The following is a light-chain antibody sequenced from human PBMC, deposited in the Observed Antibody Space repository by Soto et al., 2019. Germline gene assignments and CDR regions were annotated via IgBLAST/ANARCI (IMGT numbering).Light chain of an antibody. CDR2: GAS. CDR1: QSISSNY. J-gene: IGKJ4*01. CDR3: QQYGYPQLT. V-gene: IGKV3-20*01. Sequence: VLTQSPGTLSLSPGETVTLSCRASQSISSNYVAWFQHKPGQAPRLLIYGASSRAPGIPERFSGSGSGTDFSLTINRLEXEDSAVFYCQQYGYPQLTFGGGTKVDIK.